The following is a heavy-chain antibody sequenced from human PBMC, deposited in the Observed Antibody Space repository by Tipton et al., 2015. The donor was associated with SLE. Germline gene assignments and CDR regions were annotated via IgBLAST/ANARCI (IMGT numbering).Heavy chain of an antibody. V-gene: IGHV4-31*03. CDR2: IYSSGTT. J-gene: IGHJ6*03. CDR1: GGSITSGGYY. D-gene: IGHD2-2*01. CDR3: ARGYQLPLGPYYYYYMDV. Sequence: TLSLTCTVSGGSITSGGYYWSWIRQPPGKGLEWIGYIYSSGTTYFNPSLKSRITMSVDTSKNQFSLKLNSVTAADTAVYFCARGYQLPLGPYYYYYMDVWGKGTTVTVSS.